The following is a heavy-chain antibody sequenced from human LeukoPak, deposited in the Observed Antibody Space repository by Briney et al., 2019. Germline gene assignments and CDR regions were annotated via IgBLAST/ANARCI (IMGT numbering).Heavy chain of an antibody. CDR2: IYTSGST. CDR3: ARARWIGSSWYEYYYYYYMDV. D-gene: IGHD6-13*01. J-gene: IGHJ6*03. Sequence: SETLSLTCTVSGGSISSGSYYWSWIRQPAGKGLEWIGRIYTSGSTNYNPSLKSRVTISVDTSKNQFSLKLSSVTAADTAVYYCARARWIGSSWYEYYYYYYMDVWGKGTTVTVSS. CDR1: GGSISSGSYY. V-gene: IGHV4-61*02.